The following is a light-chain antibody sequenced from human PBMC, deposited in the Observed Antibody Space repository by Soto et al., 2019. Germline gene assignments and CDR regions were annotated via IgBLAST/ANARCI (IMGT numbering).Light chain of an antibody. CDR2: GAS. CDR1: QSVSSSSY. J-gene: IGKJ2*01. CDR3: RQYGSSPSYT. V-gene: IGKV3-20*01. Sequence: ILLTQSPGTLSLSPGERATLSCRSSQSVSSSSYLAWYQQKPGQAPRLLIYGASSRATGIPDRFSGSGSATDFTLTISRLEPEDFAVYYCRQYGSSPSYTFGQGTKREIK.